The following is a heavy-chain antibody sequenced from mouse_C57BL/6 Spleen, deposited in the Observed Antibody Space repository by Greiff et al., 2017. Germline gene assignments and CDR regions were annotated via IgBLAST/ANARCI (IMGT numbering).Heavy chain of an antibody. D-gene: IGHD1-1*01. CDR2: ISSGGSYT. J-gene: IGHJ2*01. Sequence: EVMLVESGGDLVKPGGSLKLSCAASGFTFSSYGMSWVRQTPDKRLEWVATISSGGSYTYYPESVKGRFTISRDNAKDTLYLQRSSLKSEDTAMYYCARQSSTTVVALDYWGQGTTLTVSS. V-gene: IGHV5-6*01. CDR3: ARQSSTTVVALDY. CDR1: GFTFSSYG.